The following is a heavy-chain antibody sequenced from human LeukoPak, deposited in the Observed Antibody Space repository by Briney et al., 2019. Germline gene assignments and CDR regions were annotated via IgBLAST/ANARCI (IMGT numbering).Heavy chain of an antibody. CDR2: IYTSGST. V-gene: IGHV4-4*07. Sequence: PSETLSLTCTVSGGSISGYYWSWIRQPAGKGLEWIGHIYTSGSTNYNPSLKSRVTMSVDTSKNQFSLNLSSVTAADTAVYYCAREISGTYYNPLGYMDVWGKGTTVTVSS. CDR1: GGSISGYY. J-gene: IGHJ6*03. CDR3: AREISGTYYNPLGYMDV. D-gene: IGHD3-10*01.